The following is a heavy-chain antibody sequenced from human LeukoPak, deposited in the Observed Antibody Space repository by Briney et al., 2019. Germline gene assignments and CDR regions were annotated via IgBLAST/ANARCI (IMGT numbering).Heavy chain of an antibody. Sequence: ASVKVSCKASGYTFTSYGISWVRQAPGQGLEWMGWISAYNGNTNYVQKLQGRVTMTIDTSTSTVYMELRSLRSDDTAVYYCAREVQWLSQLRAFDIWGQGTMVTVSS. D-gene: IGHD6-19*01. J-gene: IGHJ3*02. CDR2: ISAYNGNT. CDR3: AREVQWLSQLRAFDI. CDR1: GYTFTSYG. V-gene: IGHV1-18*01.